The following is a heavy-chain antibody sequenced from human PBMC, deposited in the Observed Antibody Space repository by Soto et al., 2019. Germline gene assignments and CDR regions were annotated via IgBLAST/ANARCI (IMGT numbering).Heavy chain of an antibody. D-gene: IGHD3-3*01. V-gene: IGHV1-2*02. CDR3: ARGVTIFGVVIILSMDY. J-gene: IGHJ4*02. Sequence: GASVKVSCKASGYTFTGYYMHWVRQAPGQGLEWMGWINPNSGGTNYAQKFQGRATMTRDTSISTAYMELSRLRSDDTAVYYCARGVTIFGVVIILSMDYWGQGTLVTVSS. CDR1: GYTFTGYY. CDR2: INPNSGGT.